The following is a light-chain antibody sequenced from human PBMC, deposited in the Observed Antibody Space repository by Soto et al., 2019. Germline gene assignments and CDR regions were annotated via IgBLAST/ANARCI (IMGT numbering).Light chain of an antibody. J-gene: IGKJ1*01. CDR1: QSISSW. V-gene: IGKV1-5*03. Sequence: DIQMTQSPSTLSASVGDRVTITCRASQSISSWLAWYQQKPGKAPKVLIYKASSLESGVPSRFSGSGSGTEFTLTISSLQPDDFASYYCQHYNSYGTFGQGTKV. CDR3: QHYNSYGT. CDR2: KAS.